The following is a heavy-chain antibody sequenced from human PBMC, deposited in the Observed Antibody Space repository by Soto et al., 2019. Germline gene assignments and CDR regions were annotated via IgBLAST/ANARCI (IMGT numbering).Heavy chain of an antibody. D-gene: IGHD3-10*01. Sequence: PGGSLRLSCAGSGFAFSTFDIHWVRQAPGKGLEWVSGIGTLSDTFYAASVQGRFTISRQNAKNSVYLQMNSLRAGDTAFYYCARGRSFSYDSTPPPMFDPCGQGTLVTVSS. V-gene: IGHV3-13*01. CDR2: IGTLSDT. CDR1: GFAFSTFD. J-gene: IGHJ5*02. CDR3: ARGRSFSYDSTPPPMFDP.